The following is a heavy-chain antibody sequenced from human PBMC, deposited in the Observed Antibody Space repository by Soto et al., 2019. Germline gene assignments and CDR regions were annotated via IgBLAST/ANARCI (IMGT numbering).Heavy chain of an antibody. V-gene: IGHV1-46*02. J-gene: IGHJ4*02. Sequence: ASVKVSCKASGYTFNSYYMHWVRQAPGQGLEWMGVINPSGGSTTYGQRLKGRVTMTRDTSTSTVYMELSNLRSEDSAVYYCAKDRDESSNYYYFDYWGQGTLVTV. D-gene: IGHD3-22*01. CDR3: AKDRDESSNYYYFDY. CDR1: GYTFNSYY. CDR2: INPSGGST.